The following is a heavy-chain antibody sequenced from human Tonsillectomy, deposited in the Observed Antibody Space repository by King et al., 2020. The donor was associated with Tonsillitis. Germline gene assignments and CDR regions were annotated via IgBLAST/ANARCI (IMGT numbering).Heavy chain of an antibody. J-gene: IGHJ2*01. V-gene: IGHV4-59*01. CDR1: NGSISTYY. CDR3: ARVRSFHMGIDWYFDL. Sequence: QLQESGPGLVKPSETLSLTCSISNGSISTYYWSWIRQPPGKGLEWIGYMYYSGSTNYNPSLKSRVTISVDTSKNQFSLRLSSVTAADMAIYYCARVRSFHMGIDWYFDLWGRGTLVTVSS. D-gene: IGHD2-21*01. CDR2: MYYSGST.